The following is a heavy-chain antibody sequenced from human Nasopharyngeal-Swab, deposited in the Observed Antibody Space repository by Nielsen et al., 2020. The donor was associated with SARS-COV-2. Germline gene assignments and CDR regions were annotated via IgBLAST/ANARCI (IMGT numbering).Heavy chain of an antibody. CDR1: GYNFTSYG. CDR3: PRALGALRALDV. J-gene: IGHJ3*01. CDR2: ISPYSGNT. V-gene: IGHV1-18*01. Sequence: ASVKVSCKASGYNFTSYGIGWVRQAPGQGLEWMAWISPYSGNTNYAQKLQGRVTMTTATSTSTAYMELRSLRSDDPAVYYCPRALGALRALDVWGQGTMVTVSS.